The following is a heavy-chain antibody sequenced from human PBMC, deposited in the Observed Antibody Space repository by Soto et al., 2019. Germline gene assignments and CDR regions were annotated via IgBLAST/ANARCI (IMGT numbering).Heavy chain of an antibody. J-gene: IGHJ6*02. Sequence: PSETLSLTCAVYGGSFSGYYWSWIRQPPGKGLEWIGEINHSGSTNYNPSLKSRVTISVDTSKNQFSLKLSSVTAADTAVYYCARVGRAMVRGVPLGMDVWGQGTTVTVSS. CDR2: INHSGST. V-gene: IGHV4-34*01. D-gene: IGHD3-10*01. CDR3: ARVGRAMVRGVPLGMDV. CDR1: GGSFSGYY.